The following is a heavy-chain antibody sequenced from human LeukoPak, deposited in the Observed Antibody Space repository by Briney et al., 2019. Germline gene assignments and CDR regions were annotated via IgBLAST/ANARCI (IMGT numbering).Heavy chain of an antibody. Sequence: SETLSLTCTVSGGSISSSSYYWGWIRQPPGKGLEWIGSIYYSGSTYYNPSLKSRVTISVDTSKNQFSLKLSSVTAADTAVYYCARIFGVVITSNCFDYWGQGTLVTVSS. CDR1: GGSISSSSYY. V-gene: IGHV4-39*01. J-gene: IGHJ4*02. D-gene: IGHD3-3*01. CDR2: IYYSGST. CDR3: ARIFGVVITSNCFDY.